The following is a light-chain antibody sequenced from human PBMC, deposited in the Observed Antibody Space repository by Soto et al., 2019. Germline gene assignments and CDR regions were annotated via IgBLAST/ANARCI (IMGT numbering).Light chain of an antibody. J-gene: IGKJ1*01. CDR2: GAS. CDR3: QQYDSSPVT. CDR1: QSVSSNY. V-gene: IGKV3-20*01. Sequence: EIVLTQSPGTLSLSPGERATLSCRASQSVSSNYLAWYQQKPGQAPRLLIYGASSRATGIPDRFSGSGSGTDFTLTISRLEPEDFAAYYCQQYDSSPVTFGQGTKVEIK.